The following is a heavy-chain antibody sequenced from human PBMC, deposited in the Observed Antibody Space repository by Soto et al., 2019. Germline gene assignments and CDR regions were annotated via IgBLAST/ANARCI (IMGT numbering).Heavy chain of an antibody. Sequence: GGSLRLSCAASGFTFSSYAMSWVRQAPGKGLEWVSAISGSGGSTYYADSVKGRFTISRDSSKKTRYLQMNSMRAEDTAVYYCAMDMVVVVAAPNDAFDIWGQGTMVTVSS. D-gene: IGHD2-15*01. CDR2: ISGSGGST. CDR1: GFTFSSYA. CDR3: AMDMVVVVAAPNDAFDI. J-gene: IGHJ3*02. V-gene: IGHV3-23*01.